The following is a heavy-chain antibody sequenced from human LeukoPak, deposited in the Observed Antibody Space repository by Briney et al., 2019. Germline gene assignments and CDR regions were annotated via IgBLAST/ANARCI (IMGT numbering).Heavy chain of an antibody. CDR3: AKDRSIAVAGTGFDY. CDR1: GFTFSSYA. Sequence: GRSLRLSCAASGFTFSSYAMSWVRQAPGKGLEWVSAISGSGGSTYYADSVKGRFTISRDNSKNTLYLQMNSLRAEDTAVYYCAKDRSIAVAGTGFDYWGQGTLVTVSS. CDR2: ISGSGGST. V-gene: IGHV3-23*01. J-gene: IGHJ4*02. D-gene: IGHD6-19*01.